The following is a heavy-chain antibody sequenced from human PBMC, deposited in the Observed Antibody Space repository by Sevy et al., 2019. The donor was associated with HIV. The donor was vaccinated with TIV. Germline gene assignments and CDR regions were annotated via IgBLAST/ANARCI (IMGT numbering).Heavy chain of an antibody. CDR1: GFTFSTYA. D-gene: IGHD3-22*01. J-gene: IGHJ4*02. CDR3: ESHYYDSTGYYFPLEY. V-gene: IGHV3-30*04. CDR2: ISDDGNNK. Sequence: GGSLRLSCTAFGFTFSTYAMYWVRQAPGKGLEWVAVISDDGNNKNYADSVKGRFTISRDNSKNTLYLQMNSLRADDTDVYYCESHYYDSTGYYFPLEYWGQGTRVTVSS.